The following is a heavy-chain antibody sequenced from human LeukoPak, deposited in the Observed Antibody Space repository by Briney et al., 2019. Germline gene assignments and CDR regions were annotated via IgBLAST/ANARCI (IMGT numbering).Heavy chain of an antibody. V-gene: IGHV3-23*01. D-gene: IGHD4-17*01. Sequence: GGSLRLSCAASGFTFSSYAMSWVRQAPGKGLEWVSAISGSGGSTYYADSVKGRFTISRDNSKNTLYLQMNSLRAEDTAVYYCAPGGQYGDLGGWGQGTLVTVSS. CDR1: GFTFSSYA. CDR2: ISGSGGST. CDR3: APGGQYGDLGG. J-gene: IGHJ4*02.